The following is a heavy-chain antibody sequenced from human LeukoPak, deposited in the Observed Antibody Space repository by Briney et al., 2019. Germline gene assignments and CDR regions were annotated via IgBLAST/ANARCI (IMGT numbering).Heavy chain of an antibody. CDR2: ISYDGDNQ. J-gene: IGHJ4*02. D-gene: IGHD3-10*01. Sequence: PGGSLRLSCAASGFSFSNYGMHWVRQAPGKGLEWVAVISYDGDNQYYADSVKGRFTISRDNSKNTLYLQMNSLRVEDTAVYYCAKGHRLSGLRRYYFDYWGQGTLVTVSS. CDR3: AKGHRLSGLRRYYFDY. V-gene: IGHV3-30*18. CDR1: GFSFSNYG.